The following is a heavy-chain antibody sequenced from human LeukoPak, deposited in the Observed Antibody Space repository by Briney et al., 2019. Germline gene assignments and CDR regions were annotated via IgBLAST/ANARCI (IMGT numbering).Heavy chain of an antibody. Sequence: GGSLRLSCAASGFTVSSNYMSWVRQAPGKGLEWVSVIYSGGSTYYADSVKGRFTISRDNSKNTLYLQMNSLRAEDPAVYYCARDATENPGYFDYWGQGTLVTVSS. V-gene: IGHV3-66*01. J-gene: IGHJ4*02. CDR3: ARDATENPGYFDY. CDR2: IYSGGST. CDR1: GFTVSSNY. D-gene: IGHD1-14*01.